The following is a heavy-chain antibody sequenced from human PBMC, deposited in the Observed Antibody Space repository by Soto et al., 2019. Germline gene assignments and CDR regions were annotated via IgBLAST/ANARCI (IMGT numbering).Heavy chain of an antibody. J-gene: IGHJ5*02. V-gene: IGHV1-69*06. Sequence: QVQLVQSGAEVKKPGSSVRVSCKVSGGTFISHAINWLRQAPGQGLEWMGVIIPVTETPNNAEKFQGRVTITADKSTNTVYMELSSLTFDDTAVYFCARGNKGPGHYGPGSQGWYGPWGQGTLVTVSS. D-gene: IGHD3-10*01. CDR1: GGTFISHA. CDR3: ARGNKGPGHYGPGSQGWYGP. CDR2: IIPVTETP.